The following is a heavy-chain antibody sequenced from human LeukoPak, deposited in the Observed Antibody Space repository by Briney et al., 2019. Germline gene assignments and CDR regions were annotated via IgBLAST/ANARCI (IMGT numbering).Heavy chain of an antibody. CDR2: IIPIFGTA. CDR1: GGTFSSYA. J-gene: IGHJ1*01. CDR3: ARDDSPTYYYDSSGYEYFQH. Sequence: ASVKVSCKASGGTFSSYAISWVRQAPGQGLEWMGGIIPIFGTANYAQKFQGRVTITTDVSTSTAYMELSSLRSEDTAVYYCARDDSPTYYYDSSGYEYFQHWGQGTLVTVPS. V-gene: IGHV1-69*05. D-gene: IGHD3-22*01.